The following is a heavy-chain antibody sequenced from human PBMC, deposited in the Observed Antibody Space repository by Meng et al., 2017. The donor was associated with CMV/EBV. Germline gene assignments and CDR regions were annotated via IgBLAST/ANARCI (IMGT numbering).Heavy chain of an antibody. D-gene: IGHD2-2*01. J-gene: IGHJ6*02. CDR1: GFTFSSYG. Sequence: GRSLRLSCAASGFTFSSYGMHWVRQAPGKGLEWVAVIWYDGSNKYYADSVKGRFTISRDNSKNTLYLQMNSLRAEDTAVYYCAKGSRLPEGIYYYGMDVWGQGTTVTVSS. CDR3: AKGSRLPEGIYYYGMDV. CDR2: IWYDGSNK. V-gene: IGHV3-33*06.